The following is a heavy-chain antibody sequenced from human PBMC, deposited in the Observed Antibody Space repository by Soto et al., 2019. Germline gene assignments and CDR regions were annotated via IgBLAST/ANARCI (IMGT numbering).Heavy chain of an antibody. Sequence: SVKVSCKASGFTFTISAVQWVRQARGQRLEWIGWIVVGSGNTNYAQKFQERVTITRDMSTSTAYMELSSLRSEDTAVYYCAADGSLGGSYNYYYYGMDVWGQGTTVTVSS. D-gene: IGHD1-26*01. V-gene: IGHV1-58*01. J-gene: IGHJ6*02. CDR2: IVVGSGNT. CDR1: GFTFTISA. CDR3: AADGSLGGSYNYYYYGMDV.